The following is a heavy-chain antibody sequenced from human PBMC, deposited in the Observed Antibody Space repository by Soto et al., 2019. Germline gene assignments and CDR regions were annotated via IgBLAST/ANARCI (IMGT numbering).Heavy chain of an antibody. CDR2: IIPILGIA. V-gene: IGHV1-69*04. CDR3: AREDTAMVPNDY. Sequence: ASVKVSCKASGGTFSSYTISWVRQAPGQGLEWMGRIIPILGIANYAQKFQGRVTITADKSTSTAYMELSSLRSEDTAVYYCAREDTAMVPNDYWGQGTLVTVSS. J-gene: IGHJ4*02. CDR1: GGTFSSYT. D-gene: IGHD5-18*01.